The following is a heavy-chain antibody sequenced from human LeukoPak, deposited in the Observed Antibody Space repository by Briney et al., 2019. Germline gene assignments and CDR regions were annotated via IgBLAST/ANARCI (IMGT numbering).Heavy chain of an antibody. D-gene: IGHD3-16*01. J-gene: IGHJ4*02. CDR1: GFTFSSYG. V-gene: IGHV3-30*03. CDR2: ISYDGSNK. CDR3: ARVGDVETFDY. Sequence: PGGSLRLSCAASGFTFSSYGMHWVRQAPGKGLEWVAVISYDGSNKYYADSVKGRFTISRDNSKNTLYLQMNSLRAEDTAVYYCARVGDVETFDYWGQGTLVTVSS.